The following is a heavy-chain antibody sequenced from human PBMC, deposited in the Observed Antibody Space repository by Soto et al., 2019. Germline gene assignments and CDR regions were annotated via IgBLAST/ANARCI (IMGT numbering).Heavy chain of an antibody. CDR2: IKSKTDGGTT. D-gene: IGHD3-22*01. CDR3: TTDASGDYYDSSGYYYAFDY. V-gene: IGHV3-15*01. CDR1: GFTFSNAW. J-gene: IGHJ4*02. Sequence: GGSLRLSCAASGFTFSNAWMSWVRQAAGKGPEWVGRIKSKTDGGTTDYAAPVKGRFTISRDDSKNTLYLQMNSLKTEGTAVYYCTTDASGDYYDSSGYYYAFDYWGQGTLVTVSS.